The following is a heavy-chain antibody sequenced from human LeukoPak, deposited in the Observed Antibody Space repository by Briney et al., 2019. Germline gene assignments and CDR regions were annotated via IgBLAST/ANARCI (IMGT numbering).Heavy chain of an antibody. V-gene: IGHV3-23*01. J-gene: IGHJ5*02. CDR2: ISGSGGTT. CDR1: GFTFSSYA. D-gene: IGHD6-13*01. Sequence: PGGTLRLSCAASGFTFSSYAMSWVRQAPGKGLEWVSAISGSGGTTYYADSVKGRFTISRDNSENTLYLQMNSLRAEDTAVYYCAKRGSRQQLVQSRNWFDPWGQGTLVTVSS. CDR3: AKRGSRQQLVQSRNWFDP.